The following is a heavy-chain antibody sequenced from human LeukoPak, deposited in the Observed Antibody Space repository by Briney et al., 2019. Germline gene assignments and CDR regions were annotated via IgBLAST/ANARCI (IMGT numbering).Heavy chain of an antibody. CDR3: ARERSYCGGDYYSGDAFDI. Sequence: KTGGSLRLSCAASGFAFSFYSMNWVRQAPGKGLEWVSSISSSSNYIYYADSMKGRFTISRDNTKNSLYLQMNSLRAEDTAVYYCARERSYCGGDYYSGDAFDIWGQGTMVTVSS. CDR1: GFAFSFYS. J-gene: IGHJ3*02. V-gene: IGHV3-21*01. CDR2: ISSSSNYI. D-gene: IGHD2-21*02.